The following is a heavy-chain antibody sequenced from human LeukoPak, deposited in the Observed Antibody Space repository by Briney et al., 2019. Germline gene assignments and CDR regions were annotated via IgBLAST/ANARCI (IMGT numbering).Heavy chain of an antibody. CDR3: ARGDRFGAFDI. V-gene: IGHV1-2*02. J-gene: IGHJ3*02. Sequence: ASVKVSCKASGYTFTSYAMNWVRQAPGQGLEWMGWINPNSGGTNYAQKFQGRVTVTRDTSISTAYMELSRLRSDDTAVYYCARGDRFGAFDIWGQGTMVTVSS. CDR2: INPNSGGT. CDR1: GYTFTSYA. D-gene: IGHD3-10*01.